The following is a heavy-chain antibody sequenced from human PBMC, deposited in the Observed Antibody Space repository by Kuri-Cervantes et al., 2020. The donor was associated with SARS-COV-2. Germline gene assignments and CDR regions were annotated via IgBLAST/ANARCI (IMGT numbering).Heavy chain of an antibody. D-gene: IGHD3-3*01. CDR1: GGSISSSSYY. CDR2: IYYSGST. Sequence: SETLSLTCTVSGGSISSSSYYWGWIRQPPGKGLEWIGSIYYSGSTYYNPSLKSRVTISVDTSKNQFSLKRSSVTAADTAVYYCARVKGDDFWSGRQSDAFDIWGQGTMVTVSS. J-gene: IGHJ3*02. CDR3: ARVKGDDFWSGRQSDAFDI. V-gene: IGHV4-39*01.